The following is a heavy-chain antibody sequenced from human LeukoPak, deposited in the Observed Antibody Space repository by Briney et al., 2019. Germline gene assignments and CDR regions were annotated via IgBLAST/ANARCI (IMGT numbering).Heavy chain of an antibody. Sequence: ASVKVSCKASGYMFAVFGITWVRQAPGQGFEWMGSIRVHNGDTNYAQKFQGRLTMTTDTSATTAYMELRSLKSDDTAVYYCARDRYDVGVAFDFWGQGTMVTVSS. J-gene: IGHJ3*01. D-gene: IGHD3-9*01. CDR2: IRVHNGDT. CDR3: ARDRYDVGVAFDF. CDR1: GYMFAVFG. V-gene: IGHV1-18*01.